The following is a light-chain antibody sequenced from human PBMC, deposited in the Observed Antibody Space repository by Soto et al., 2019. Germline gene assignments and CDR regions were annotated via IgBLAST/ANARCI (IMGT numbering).Light chain of an antibody. J-gene: IGKJ2*01. CDR2: AAS. Sequence: DIPMTQSPSSLSASVGDRVTLTCRASQVIGNNLGWYQQKPGKAPKRLIYAASTLEGGVPSMFSGSGSATEFTLTISRLQPEDFATYYCLQHHTYPFTFGQGTKLEI. V-gene: IGKV1-17*01. CDR3: LQHHTYPFT. CDR1: QVIGNN.